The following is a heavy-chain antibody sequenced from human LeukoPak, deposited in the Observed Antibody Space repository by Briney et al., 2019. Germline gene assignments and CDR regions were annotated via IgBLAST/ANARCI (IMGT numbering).Heavy chain of an antibody. J-gene: IGHJ4*02. CDR3: ARFRDRDIVVVPAAGAFFDY. D-gene: IGHD2-2*01. Sequence: SGTLSLTCAVSGYSISRGYYWGWIRQPPGKGLEWIGSIYHSGSTYYNPSLKSRVTISVDTSKNQFSLKLSSVTAADTAVYYCARFRDRDIVVVPAAGAFFDYWGQGTLVTVSS. CDR1: GYSISRGYY. V-gene: IGHV4-38-2*01. CDR2: IYHSGST.